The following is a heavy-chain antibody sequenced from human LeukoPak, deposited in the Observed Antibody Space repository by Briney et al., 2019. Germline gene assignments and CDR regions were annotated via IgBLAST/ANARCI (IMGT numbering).Heavy chain of an antibody. J-gene: IGHJ6*03. V-gene: IGHV5-51*01. Sequence: GESLKISGKGSGYSFTTYWIGWVRQMPGKGLEWMGIIYPGDSDTRYSPPFEGQVTISVDKSISTAYLQWSSLKASDTAMYYCARRARGYYYYYMDVWGKGTTVTISS. CDR3: ARRARGYYYYYMDV. D-gene: IGHD3-10*01. CDR1: GYSFTTYW. CDR2: IYPGDSDT.